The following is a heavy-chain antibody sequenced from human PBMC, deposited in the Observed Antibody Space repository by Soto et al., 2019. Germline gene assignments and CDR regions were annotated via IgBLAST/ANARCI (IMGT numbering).Heavy chain of an antibody. V-gene: IGHV1-69*13. CDR1: GGTFSSYS. D-gene: IGHD6-6*01. J-gene: IGHJ4*02. CDR3: AIEYSSSPPYYPIGY. Sequence: ASVKVSCKASGGTFSSYSISWVRQAPGQGLEWMGGIIPIFGTANYAQKFRGRVTITADESTSTAYMELSSLRSEDTAVYYCAIEYSSSPPYYPIGYWGQGTLVTVSS. CDR2: IIPIFGTA.